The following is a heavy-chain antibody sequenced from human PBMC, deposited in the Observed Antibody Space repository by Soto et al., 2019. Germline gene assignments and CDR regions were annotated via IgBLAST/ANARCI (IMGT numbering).Heavy chain of an antibody. CDR1: GGSFSGYY. D-gene: IGHD3-10*01. V-gene: IGHV4-34*01. Sequence: SETLSLTCAVYGGSFSGYYWSWIRQPPGKGLEWIGEINHSGSTNYNPSLKSRVTISVDTSKNQFSLKLSSVTAADTAVYYCARGRGIGELLFRGSGRYYGMDVWGQGTTVT. CDR2: INHSGST. J-gene: IGHJ6*02. CDR3: ARGRGIGELLFRGSGRYYGMDV.